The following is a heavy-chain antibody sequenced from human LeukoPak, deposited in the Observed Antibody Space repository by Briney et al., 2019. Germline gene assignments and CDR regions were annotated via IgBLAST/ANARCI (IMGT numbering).Heavy chain of an antibody. J-gene: IGHJ4*02. V-gene: IGHV1-69*04. CDR1: GGTFSSYA. Sequence: APVKVSCKASGGTFSSYAISWVRQAPGQGLEWMGRIIPILGIANYAQKFQGRVTITADKSTSTAYMELSSLRSEDTAVYYCARVVDDSRSDYFDYWGQGTLVTVSS. D-gene: IGHD3-22*01. CDR2: IIPILGIA. CDR3: ARVVDDSRSDYFDY.